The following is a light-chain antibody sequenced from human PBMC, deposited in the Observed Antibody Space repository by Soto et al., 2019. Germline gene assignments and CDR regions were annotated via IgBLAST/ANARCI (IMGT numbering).Light chain of an antibody. CDR3: SSYTVCSTSAL. Sequence: QSALTQPASVSGSPGQSITISCTGTSSDVGGYNYVSWYQHHPGKAPKLMIYEVSSRPSGVSNRFSGSKSGNTASLTISGLQAEDEADYYCSSYTVCSTSALFGGGTKLTVL. J-gene: IGLJ3*02. V-gene: IGLV2-14*01. CDR1: SSDVGGYNY. CDR2: EVS.